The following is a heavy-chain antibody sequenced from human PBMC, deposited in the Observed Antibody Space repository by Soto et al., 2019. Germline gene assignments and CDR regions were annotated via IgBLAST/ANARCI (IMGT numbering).Heavy chain of an antibody. CDR2: ISTLRNYI. D-gene: IGHD5-18*01. CDR1: GLTFGRYT. Sequence: EVQLVESGGGLVKPGGSRRLSCAASGLTFGRYTMNWVRQAPGKGLECVASISTLRNYIDSAASVKCRFAISRDNAKDSVFLQMYSLRAEDTDISYCATALDTAMLTSDYWGHITQLTVSS. CDR3: ATALDTAMLTSDY. J-gene: IGHJ4*01. V-gene: IGHV3-21*01.